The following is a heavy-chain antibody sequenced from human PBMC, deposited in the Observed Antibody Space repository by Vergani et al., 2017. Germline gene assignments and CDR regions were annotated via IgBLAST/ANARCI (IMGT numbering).Heavy chain of an antibody. Sequence: QVQLVQSGAEVKKPGSSVKVSCKASGGTFSSYAISWVRQAPGQGLEWMGRIIPILGIANYAQKFQGRVTITADKSTSTAYMELSSLRSEDTAVYYCARERVEVGVSYHLDYWGQGTLVTVSS. CDR3: ARERVEVGVSYHLDY. CDR1: GGTFSSYA. D-gene: IGHD1-26*01. CDR2: IIPILGIA. J-gene: IGHJ4*02. V-gene: IGHV1-69*04.